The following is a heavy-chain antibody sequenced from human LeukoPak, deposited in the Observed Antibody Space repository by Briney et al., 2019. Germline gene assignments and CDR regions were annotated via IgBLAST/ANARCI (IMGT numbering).Heavy chain of an antibody. CDR2: IYCDGTT. CDR1: GGSITRTSSY. Sequence: SETLSLTCTVSGGSITRTSSYWAWVRQPPGKGLEWIGSIYCDGTTYLSPSLKSRVTISVDSSNNQFSLKLTSVTAADTAVYYCARTRRGSGGSVEDWGQGTQVTVSS. D-gene: IGHD6-19*01. J-gene: IGHJ4*02. V-gene: IGHV4-39*01. CDR3: ARTRRGSGGSVED.